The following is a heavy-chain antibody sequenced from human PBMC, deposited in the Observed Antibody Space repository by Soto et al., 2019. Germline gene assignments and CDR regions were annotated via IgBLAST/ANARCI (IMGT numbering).Heavy chain of an antibody. J-gene: IGHJ6*02. CDR1: KFIFSDYY. CDR3: ARDTLPTDFGLGWDV. V-gene: IGHV3-11*01. D-gene: IGHD4-17*01. Sequence: GGSLRLSCEASKFIFSDYYMSWIRQAPGKGLEWVAYISNGATTTHYADSVRGRFTISRDNAKNSLYLQMNSLRDEDTAIYYCARDTLPTDFGLGWDVWGQGTTVTVSS. CDR2: ISNGATTT.